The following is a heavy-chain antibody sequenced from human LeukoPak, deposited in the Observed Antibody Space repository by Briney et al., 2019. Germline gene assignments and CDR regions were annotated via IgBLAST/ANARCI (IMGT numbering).Heavy chain of an antibody. CDR2: INPKSGAT. CDR3: ARGMSSTLRVAFDY. D-gene: IGHD3-10*01. Sequence: ASVKVSCKASGYTFNGHYMHWVRQAPGQGLEWMGWINPKSGATTYSEKFQDRVTMTRDTSISTAYMELSRLTTDDTAVYWCARGMSSTLRVAFDYWGQGAPVTVSS. V-gene: IGHV1-2*02. J-gene: IGHJ4*02. CDR1: GYTFNGHY.